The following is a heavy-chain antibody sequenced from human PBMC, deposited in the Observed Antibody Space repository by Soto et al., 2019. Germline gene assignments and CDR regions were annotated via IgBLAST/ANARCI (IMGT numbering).Heavy chain of an antibody. J-gene: IGHJ4*02. CDR3: ARDSPVVVAATLSQDKGEKLEQYYFDY. CDR1: GCSISSGDYY. Sequence: QVQLQESGPGLVKPSQTLSLTCTVSGCSISSGDYYWSWFRQPLGKVLEWIGYTYYSGSTYYNPSLKSLVTIQIDTSKNQFSPKMSAVTAADTAVYYCARDSPVVVAATLSQDKGEKLEQYYFDYWGQGTLVTVSS. CDR2: TYYSGST. V-gene: IGHV4-30-4*01. D-gene: IGHD2-15*01.